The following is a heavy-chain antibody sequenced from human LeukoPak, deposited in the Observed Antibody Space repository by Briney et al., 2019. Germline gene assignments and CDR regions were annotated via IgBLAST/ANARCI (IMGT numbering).Heavy chain of an antibody. V-gene: IGHV3-21*01. J-gene: IGHJ4*02. D-gene: IGHD2-2*01. CDR3: ARDSAYIVVVPAAMDY. CDR2: ISSSSSYI. CDR1: GFTFGSYS. Sequence: PGGSLRLSCAASGFTFGSYSMNWVRQAPGKGLEWVSSISSSSSYIYYADSVKGRFTISRDNAKNSLYLQMNSLRAEDTAVYYCARDSAYIVVVPAAMDYWGQGTLVTVSS.